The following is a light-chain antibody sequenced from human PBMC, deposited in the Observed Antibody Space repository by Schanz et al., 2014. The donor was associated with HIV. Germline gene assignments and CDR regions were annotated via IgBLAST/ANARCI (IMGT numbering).Light chain of an antibody. CDR3: GSCSPTNTCT. J-gene: IGLJ3*02. Sequence: QSALTQPASVSGSPGQSITISCTGTSSDIGGYNHVSWYQQQPGRPPKLIIYDVSHRPSGVSDRFSGSKSGNTASLTISGLQAEDEADYYCGSCSPTNTCTFGGGTKLTVL. CDR1: SSDIGGYNH. V-gene: IGLV2-14*03. CDR2: DVS.